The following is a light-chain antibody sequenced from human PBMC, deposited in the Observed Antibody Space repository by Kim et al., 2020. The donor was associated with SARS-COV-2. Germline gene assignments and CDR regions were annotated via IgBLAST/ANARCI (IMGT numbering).Light chain of an antibody. J-gene: IGKJ2*01. CDR3: QQSYSTPRT. Sequence: SASVGDRVTITCRASQSISNYLNWYQQKPGKAPKLLIYAASSLQSGVPSRVSGSGSGTDFTLTISSLQPEDFATYYCQQSYSTPRTFGQGTKLEI. V-gene: IGKV1-39*01. CDR2: AAS. CDR1: QSISNY.